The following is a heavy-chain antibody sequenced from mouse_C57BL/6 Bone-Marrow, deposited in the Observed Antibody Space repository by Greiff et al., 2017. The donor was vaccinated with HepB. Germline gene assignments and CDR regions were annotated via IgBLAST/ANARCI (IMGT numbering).Heavy chain of an antibody. CDR1: GFSLTSYG. CDR2: IWSGGST. V-gene: IGHV2-2*01. D-gene: IGHD1-1*01. Sequence: VMLVESGPGLVQPSQSLSITCTVSGFSLTSYGVHWVRQSPGKGLEWLGVIWSGGSTDYNAAFISRLSISKDNSKSQVFFKMNSLQADDTAIYYCARWYYGSSYGYAMDYRGQGTSVTVSS. CDR3: ARWYYGSSYGYAMDY. J-gene: IGHJ4*01.